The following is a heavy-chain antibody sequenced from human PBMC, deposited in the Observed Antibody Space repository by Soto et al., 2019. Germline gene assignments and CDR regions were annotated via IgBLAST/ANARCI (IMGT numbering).Heavy chain of an antibody. J-gene: IGHJ3*02. Sequence: ASVKVSCKASGGTLSSYAISWVRQAPGQGLEWMGWINTGKGDTKYSQKFQGRITITRDTSASTTYMELSSLKSEDTALYYCARNILGGPTDIWG. D-gene: IGHD3-16*01. CDR2: INTGKGDT. CDR3: ARNILGGPTDI. V-gene: IGHV1-3*04. CDR1: GGTLSSYA.